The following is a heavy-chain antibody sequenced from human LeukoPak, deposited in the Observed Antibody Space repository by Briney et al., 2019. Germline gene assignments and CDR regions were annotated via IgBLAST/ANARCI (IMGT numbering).Heavy chain of an antibody. J-gene: IGHJ6*02. CDR3: ARGYPGERYYYYGMDV. CDR2: IYYSGST. V-gene: IGHV4-59*01. Sequence: PSETLSLTCTVSGGSISRYYWSWIRQPPGKGLEWIGYIYYSGSTNYNPSLKSRVTISVDTSKNQFSLKLSSVTAADTAVYYCARGYPGERYYYYGMDVWGQGTTVTVSS. CDR1: GGSISRYY. D-gene: IGHD2-2*02.